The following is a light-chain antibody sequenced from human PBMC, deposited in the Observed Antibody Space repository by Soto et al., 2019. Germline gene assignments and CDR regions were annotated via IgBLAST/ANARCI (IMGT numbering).Light chain of an antibody. CDR3: SSYAGSSNV. V-gene: IGLV2-8*01. CDR2: EVN. CDR1: SSDVGGYNY. Sequence: QSVLTQPPSASGSPGQSVAISCTGTSSDVGGYNYVSWYQQHPGKAPKLMIYEVNKRPSGVPDRFSGSKSGNTASLTVSGLQAEDGADYYCSSYAGSSNVFGTWTKVNVL. J-gene: IGLJ1*01.